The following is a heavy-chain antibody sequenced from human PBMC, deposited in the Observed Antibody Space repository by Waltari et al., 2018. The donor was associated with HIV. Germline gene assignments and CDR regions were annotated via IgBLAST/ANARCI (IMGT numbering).Heavy chain of an antibody. V-gene: IGHV7-4-1*02. CDR1: GYTFTRYA. CDR3: ARVVHQQQLVPISDY. D-gene: IGHD6-13*01. J-gene: IGHJ4*02. Sequence: QVQLVQSGSELKKPGASVKVSCKASGYTFTRYAMNWVRQAPGQGLEWSGWINTYSGNPTYAQGFTVRFVFSFDTSVSTAYLQISGLKAEDTAVYYCARVVHQQQLVPISDYWGQGTLVTVSS. CDR2: INTYSGNP.